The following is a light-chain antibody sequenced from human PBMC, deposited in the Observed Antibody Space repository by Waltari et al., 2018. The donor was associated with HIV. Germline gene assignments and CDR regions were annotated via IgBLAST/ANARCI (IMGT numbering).Light chain of an antibody. CDR3: QVWDRSSDQVI. Sequence: YELTQPPSVSVAPGQTAMITCGGNNIESKSVQWYQQKPGQAPVLVIYFDLDRPSGFPERFSGSGSGNTATLTISRVDAGDEADYYGQVWDRSSDQVIFGGGTKLTVL. V-gene: IGLV3-21*04. CDR2: FDL. CDR1: NIESKS. J-gene: IGLJ2*01.